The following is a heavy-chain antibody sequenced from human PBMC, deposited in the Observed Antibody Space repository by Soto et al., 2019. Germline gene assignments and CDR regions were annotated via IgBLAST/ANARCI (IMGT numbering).Heavy chain of an antibody. CDR2: VTGSGGST. CDR1: GFTFSTYA. Sequence: EVQLLESGGGLVQPGGSLRLSCAASGFTFSTYALSWVRQAPGKGLEWVSAVTGSGGSTYYADSVKGRFTISRDNSKNNLYLHRNSLRAEETAVYYCARLDYDILTGYSNPYCFDYWGQGTLVTVSS. J-gene: IGHJ4*02. CDR3: ARLDYDILTGYSNPYCFDY. V-gene: IGHV3-23*01. D-gene: IGHD3-9*01.